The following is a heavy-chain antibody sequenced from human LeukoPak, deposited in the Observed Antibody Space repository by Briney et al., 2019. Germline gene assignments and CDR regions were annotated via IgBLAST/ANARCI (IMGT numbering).Heavy chain of an antibody. CDR3: AREGTVTLYYFDY. V-gene: IGHV3-7*01. CDR2: IKQDGSEK. J-gene: IGHJ4*02. D-gene: IGHD4-17*01. CDR1: GFTFSSYW. Sequence: GGSLRLSCAASGFTFSSYWMSWVRQAPGKGREWVANIKQDGSEKYYVDSVKGRFTISRDNAKNSLYLQMNSLRAEDTAVYYCAREGTVTLYYFDYWGQGTLVTVSS.